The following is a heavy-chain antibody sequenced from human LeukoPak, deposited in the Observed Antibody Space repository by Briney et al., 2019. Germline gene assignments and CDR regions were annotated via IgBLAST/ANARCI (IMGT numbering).Heavy chain of an antibody. CDR2: ISYDGSNK. D-gene: IGHD2-21*02. CDR1: GFTFSSYA. CDR3: ARGDQRLPRSTPDC. J-gene: IGHJ4*02. Sequence: GRSLRLSCAASGFTFSSYAMHWVRQAPGKGLEWVAVISYDGSNKYYADSVKGRFTISRDNAMNTLYLQMNSLRVEDTAVYYCARGDQRLPRSTPDCWGQGTLVTVSS. V-gene: IGHV3-30-3*01.